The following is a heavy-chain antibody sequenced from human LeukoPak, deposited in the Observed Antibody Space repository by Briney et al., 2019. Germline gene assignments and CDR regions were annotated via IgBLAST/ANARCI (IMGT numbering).Heavy chain of an antibody. CDR3: ARQDDFWSGGARAFDI. J-gene: IGHJ3*02. D-gene: IGHD3-3*01. CDR1: GYSFTSYW. CDR2: IYPGDSDT. Sequence: GESLKISCKGSGYSFTSYWIGWVRQMPGKGLEWMGIIYPGDSDTRYSPSFQGQVTISADKSISTAYLQWSSLKASDTAMYYCARQDDFWSGGARAFDIWGQGTMVTVSS. V-gene: IGHV5-51*01.